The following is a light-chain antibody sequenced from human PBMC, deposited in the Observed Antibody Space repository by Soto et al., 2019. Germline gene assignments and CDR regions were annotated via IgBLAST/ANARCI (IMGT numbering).Light chain of an antibody. Sequence: QCVLTQPPSVSGAPGQRVTISCTGRSSNIGAGYEVHWYPQLPGTAPKLLIYGNSNRPSGVPDRFSGSKSGTSASLAITGRQAEDEAGYYCQSYESSLSGYVLGTGTKLTVL. J-gene: IGLJ1*01. CDR3: QSYESSLSGYV. CDR2: GNS. CDR1: SSNIGAGYE. V-gene: IGLV1-40*01.